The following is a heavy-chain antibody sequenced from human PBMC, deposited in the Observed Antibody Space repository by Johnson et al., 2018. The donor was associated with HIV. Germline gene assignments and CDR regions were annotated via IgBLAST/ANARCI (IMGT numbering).Heavy chain of an antibody. CDR3: AKGGEVWYGAFDI. V-gene: IGHV3-66*01. CDR1: GFTVSSNY. CDR2: IYSGGRA. Sequence: VQLVESGGGLVQTGGSLRLSCAASGFTVSSNYMSWVRQAPGKGLEWVSIIYSGGRAYYADSVKGRFIISRDNSKNTLYLQMNNLRAEDTAVYYCAKGGEVWYGAFDIWGQGTMVTVSS. D-gene: IGHD6-13*01. J-gene: IGHJ3*02.